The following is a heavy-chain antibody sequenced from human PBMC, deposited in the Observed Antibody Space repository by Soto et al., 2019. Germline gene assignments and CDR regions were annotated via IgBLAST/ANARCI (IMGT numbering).Heavy chain of an antibody. CDR1: GFTFDAFW. J-gene: IGHJ6*03. Sequence: GGSLRLSCVASGFTFDAFWMTWVRQAPGKGLQWVALINQDGSQKYYLDFVKGRFTISRDNAKNSQFLQINGLTTEDTAVYFCARFARGAYYMDGWGEGTPVTVSS. CDR2: INQDGSQK. D-gene: IGHD3-16*01. V-gene: IGHV3-7*01. CDR3: ARFARGAYYMDG.